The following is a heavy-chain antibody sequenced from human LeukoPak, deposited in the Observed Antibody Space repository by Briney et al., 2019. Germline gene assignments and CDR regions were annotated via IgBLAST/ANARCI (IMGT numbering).Heavy chain of an antibody. CDR1: GASISSYY. CDR2: IYYSGST. J-gene: IGHJ4*02. D-gene: IGHD2/OR15-2a*01. CDR3: ARADSTYYYYFDY. Sequence: SETLSLTCTVSGASISSYYWSWIRQPPGKGLEWIGYIYYSGSTNYNPSLKSRVTISVDTSKNQFSLKLSSVTAADTAVYHCARADSTYYYYFDYWGQGTLVTVSS. V-gene: IGHV4-59*01.